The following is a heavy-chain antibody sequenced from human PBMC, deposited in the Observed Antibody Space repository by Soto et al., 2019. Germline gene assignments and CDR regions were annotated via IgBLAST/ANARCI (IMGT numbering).Heavy chain of an antibody. CDR1: GGSISSYY. CDR3: ARGLGAFDI. Sequence: QVQLQESGPGLVKPSETLSLTCTVSGGSISSYYWSWIRQPPGKVLEWIGYIYYSGSTNYNPSLQSRVTHSVDQSKTQFSLKLSSVTAADTAVYYCARGLGAFDIWGQGTMVTVSS. J-gene: IGHJ3*02. V-gene: IGHV4-59*01. D-gene: IGHD7-27*01. CDR2: IYYSGST.